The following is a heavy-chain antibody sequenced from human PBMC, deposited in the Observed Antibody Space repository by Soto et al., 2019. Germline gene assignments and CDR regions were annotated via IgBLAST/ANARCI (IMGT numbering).Heavy chain of an antibody. V-gene: IGHV3-9*01. CDR1: GFTFDDYA. Sequence: EVHLEESGGGLVQPGRSLRLSCVASGFTFDDYAMHWVRQAPGKGLEWVSGISWNSDTIRYADSVKGRFTISRDNAKNSLYLQMNSLRAEDTALYYCAKDFHTGMGLMDVWGKGTTVTVSS. CDR2: ISWNSDTI. CDR3: AKDFHTGMGLMDV. J-gene: IGHJ6*03. D-gene: IGHD5-18*01.